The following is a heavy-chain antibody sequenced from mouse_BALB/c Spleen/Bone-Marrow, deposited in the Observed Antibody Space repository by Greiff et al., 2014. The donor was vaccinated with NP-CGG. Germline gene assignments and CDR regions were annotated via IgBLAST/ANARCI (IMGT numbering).Heavy chain of an antibody. V-gene: IGHV1-69*02. Sequence: VQLQQSGAELVRPGASVKLSCKASGYTFTSYWINWVEQGPGQGLEWIGNIYPSDSYTNYNQKFKDRATLTVDKSSSTAYMQLSSPTSEDSAVYYCTRTYDYDEGGFDYWGQGTTLTVSS. CDR1: GYTFTSYW. J-gene: IGHJ2*01. D-gene: IGHD2-4*01. CDR2: IYPSDSYT. CDR3: TRTYDYDEGGFDY.